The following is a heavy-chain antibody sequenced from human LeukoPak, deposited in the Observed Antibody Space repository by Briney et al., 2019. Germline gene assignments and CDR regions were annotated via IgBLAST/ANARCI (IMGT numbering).Heavy chain of an antibody. CDR2: ISYDGSNK. D-gene: IGHD3-3*01. CDR1: EFVFSNHA. Sequence: PGGSLRLSCVASEFVFSNHAMIWVRQAPGKGLEWVAVISYDGSNKYYADSVKGRFTISRDNSKNTLYLQMNSLRAEDTAVYYCARVYDYDFWSGSLRAFDIWGQGTMVTVSS. J-gene: IGHJ3*02. V-gene: IGHV3-30-3*01. CDR3: ARVYDYDFWSGSLRAFDI.